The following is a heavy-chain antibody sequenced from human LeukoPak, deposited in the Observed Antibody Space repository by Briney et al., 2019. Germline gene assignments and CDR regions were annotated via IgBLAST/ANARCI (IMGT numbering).Heavy chain of an antibody. CDR2: INPNSGGT. CDR3: ARAIWSSSWYYFDY. V-gene: IGHV1-2*02. D-gene: IGHD6-13*01. CDR1: GYTFTGYY. J-gene: IGHJ4*02. Sequence: AASVKVSCKASGYTFTGYYMHWVRQAPGQGLEWMGWINPNSGGTNYAQKFQGRVTMTRDTSISTAYMELSRLRSDDTAVYYCARAIWSSSWYYFDYWGQGTLVTVSS.